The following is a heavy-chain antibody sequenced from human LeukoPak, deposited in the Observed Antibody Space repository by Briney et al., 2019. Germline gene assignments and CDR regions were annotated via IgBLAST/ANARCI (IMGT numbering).Heavy chain of an antibody. J-gene: IGHJ4*02. Sequence: SVKVSCKASGGTFSSYAISWVRQAPGQGLEWMGRIIPILGIANYAQKFQGRVTITADKSTSTAYMELSSLRSEDTAVYYCARALGSGSYYNFADYWGQGTLVTVSS. V-gene: IGHV1-69*04. D-gene: IGHD3-10*01. CDR1: GGTFSSYA. CDR3: ARALGSGSYYNFADY. CDR2: IIPILGIA.